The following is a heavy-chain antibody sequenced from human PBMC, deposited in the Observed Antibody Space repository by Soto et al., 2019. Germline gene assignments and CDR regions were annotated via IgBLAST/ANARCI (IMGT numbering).Heavy chain of an antibody. J-gene: IGHJ4*02. CDR2: ISGSGGIT. V-gene: IGHV3-23*01. CDR3: AKAEKSSAVAGYFDS. Sequence: GGSLRLSCAASEFMFSNYAMNWVRQAPGKGLEWVSAISGSGGITYYADSVKGRFTISRDNSKNTLYLQMNSLRAEDTAVYCCAKAEKSSAVAGYFDSWGQGTLVTVSS. CDR1: EFMFSNYA. D-gene: IGHD6-19*01.